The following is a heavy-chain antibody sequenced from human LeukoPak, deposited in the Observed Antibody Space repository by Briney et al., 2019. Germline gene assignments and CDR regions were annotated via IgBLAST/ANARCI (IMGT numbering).Heavy chain of an antibody. J-gene: IGHJ4*02. V-gene: IGHV3-21*01. CDR1: GFTFSSYS. Sequence: GGSLRLSCAASGFTFSSYSMNWVRQAPGKGLEWVSSISSSSSYIYYADSVKGRFTISRDNAKNSLYLQMNSLRAEDTAVYYCASAAVAAIVDYWGQGTLVTVSS. CDR3: ASAAVAAIVDY. D-gene: IGHD6-19*01. CDR2: ISSSSSYI.